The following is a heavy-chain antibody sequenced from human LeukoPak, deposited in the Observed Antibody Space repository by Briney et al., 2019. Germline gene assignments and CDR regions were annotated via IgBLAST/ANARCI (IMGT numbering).Heavy chain of an antibody. J-gene: IGHJ5*02. CDR1: GFTFSSYS. D-gene: IGHD3-22*01. Sequence: GGSLRLSCAASGFTFSSYSMNWVRQAPGKGLEWVSSISSGSSYLYYADSVKGRFTISRDNAKNSLYLQMNSLRAEDTAVYYCARDTYYYDSSGSWFDPWGQGTLVTVSS. CDR2: ISSGSSYL. CDR3: ARDTYYYDSSGSWFDP. V-gene: IGHV3-21*01.